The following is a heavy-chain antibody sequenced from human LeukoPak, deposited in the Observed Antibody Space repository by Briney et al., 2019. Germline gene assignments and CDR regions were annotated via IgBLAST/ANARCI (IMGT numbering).Heavy chain of an antibody. CDR3: AREVALTLYYFDY. CDR1: GFTFSTYW. J-gene: IGHJ4*02. V-gene: IGHV3-7*01. Sequence: GGSLRLSCAASGFTFSTYWMSWVRQAPGKGLEWVANIRQDGSKIYYVDSVKGRFTISRDNAKNSLYLQMNNLRAEDTAVYYCAREVALTLYYFDYWGQGTLVTVSS. D-gene: IGHD2-15*01. CDR2: IRQDGSKI.